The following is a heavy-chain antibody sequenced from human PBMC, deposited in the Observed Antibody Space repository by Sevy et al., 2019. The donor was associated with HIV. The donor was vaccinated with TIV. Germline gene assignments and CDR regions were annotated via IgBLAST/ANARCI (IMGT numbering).Heavy chain of an antibody. Sequence: GGSLRLSCAASGFIFNKYWMRWVRQAPGMGLEWVDNIKEDGSDKNYVDSVKGRFTISRDKAKNSLYLQMDSLRVEDTAVYYCARDGLPVAVDYWGQGTLVTVSS. CDR3: ARDGLPVAVDY. V-gene: IGHV3-7*01. CDR2: IKEDGSDK. J-gene: IGHJ4*02. D-gene: IGHD2-8*02. CDR1: GFIFNKYW.